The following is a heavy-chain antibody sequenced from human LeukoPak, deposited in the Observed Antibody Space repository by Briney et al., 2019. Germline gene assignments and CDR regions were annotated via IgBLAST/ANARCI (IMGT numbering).Heavy chain of an antibody. D-gene: IGHD1-7*01. J-gene: IGHJ3*02. CDR3: AKDLYNWNYESAFDI. Sequence: GGSLRLSCAASGFTFSSYGMHWVRQAPGKGLEWVAFIRYDGSNKYYADSVKGRFTISRDNSKNTLYLQMNSLRAEDTAVYYCAKDLYNWNYESAFDIWGQGTMVTVSS. CDR1: GFTFSSYG. V-gene: IGHV3-30*02. CDR2: IRYDGSNK.